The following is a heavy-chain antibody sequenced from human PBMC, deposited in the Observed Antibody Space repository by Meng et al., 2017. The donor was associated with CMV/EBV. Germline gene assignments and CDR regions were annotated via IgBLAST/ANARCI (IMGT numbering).Heavy chain of an antibody. CDR1: GGSFSGYY. V-gene: IGHV4-34*01. CDR3: ARGPRMATIDYFDY. J-gene: IGHJ4*02. CDR2: INHSEST. D-gene: IGHD5-24*01. Sequence: SETLSLTCAVYGGSFSGYYWSWIRQPPGKGLEWIGEINHSESTNYNPSLKSRVTISVDTSKNQFSLKLSSVTAADTAVYYCARGPRMATIDYFDYWGQGTLVTVSS.